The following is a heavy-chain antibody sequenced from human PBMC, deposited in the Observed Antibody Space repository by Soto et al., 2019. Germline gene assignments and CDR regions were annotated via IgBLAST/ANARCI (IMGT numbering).Heavy chain of an antibody. CDR1: GFSLSTSGMC. J-gene: IGHJ3*02. D-gene: IGHD6-13*01. V-gene: IGHV2-70*01. CDR2: IDWDDDK. Sequence: SGPTLVNPTQTLTLTCTFSGFSLSTSGMCVSWIRQPPGKALEWLALIDWDDDKYYSTSLKTRLTISKDTSKNQVGLTMTNMDPVDTATYYCARGMAAAGAGAFDIWGQGTMVTVSS. CDR3: ARGMAAAGAGAFDI.